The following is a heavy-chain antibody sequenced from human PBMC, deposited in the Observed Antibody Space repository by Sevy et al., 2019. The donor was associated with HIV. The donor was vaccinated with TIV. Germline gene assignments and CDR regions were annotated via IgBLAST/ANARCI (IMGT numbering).Heavy chain of an antibody. Sequence: ASVKVSCKASGYTFTSYGISWVRQAPGQGLEWMGWISAYNGNTNYAQKLQGRVTMTTDTSTSTAYMELRSLRADDTAVYYWARDRVGGPLGMDVWGQGTTVTVSS. CDR2: ISAYNGNT. J-gene: IGHJ6*02. V-gene: IGHV1-18*04. CDR3: ARDRVGGPLGMDV. CDR1: GYTFTSYG. D-gene: IGHD3-10*01.